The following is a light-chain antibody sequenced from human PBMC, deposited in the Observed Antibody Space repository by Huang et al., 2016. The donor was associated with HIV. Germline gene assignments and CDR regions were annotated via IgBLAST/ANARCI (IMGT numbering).Light chain of an antibody. V-gene: IGKV3-15*01. Sequence: EIVMTQSPATLSVSPGESATLSCRASQSVNSNLAWYQQIPGQAPRLLIYGASTRATGIPARFSGSGSGTEFTLTISSLQSEDFAVYYCQQYNNWPRTFGQGTKLEIK. CDR1: QSVNSN. J-gene: IGKJ1*01. CDR2: GAS. CDR3: QQYNNWPRT.